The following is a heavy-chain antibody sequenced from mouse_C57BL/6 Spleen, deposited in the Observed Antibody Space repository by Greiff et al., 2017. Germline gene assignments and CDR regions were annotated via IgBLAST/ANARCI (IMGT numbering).Heavy chain of an antibody. D-gene: IGHD2-4*01. J-gene: IGHJ2*01. Sequence: EVQLVESGGGLVQPGGSLSLSCAASGFTFTDYYMSWVRQPPGKALEWLGFIRNKANGYTTEYSASVKERFTISRDNSQSILYLQMKARRTEDGATIYCARNGDYEGVCDYWGQGTTLTVSS. V-gene: IGHV7-3*01. CDR3: ARNGDYEGVCDY. CDR1: GFTFTDYY. CDR2: IRNKANGYTT.